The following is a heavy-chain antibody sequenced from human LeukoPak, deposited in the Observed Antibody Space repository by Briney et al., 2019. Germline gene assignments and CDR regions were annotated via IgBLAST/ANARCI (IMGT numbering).Heavy chain of an antibody. Sequence: SETLSLTCTVSGGSISSGSYYWSWIRQPAGKGLEWIGRIYTSGSTNYNPSLKSRVTISVDTSKNQFSLKLSSVTAADTAVYYCARDNRASGPQFLGGQGTLVTVSS. CDR1: GGSISSGSYY. D-gene: IGHD5-12*01. J-gene: IGHJ4*02. V-gene: IGHV4-61*02. CDR3: ARDNRASGPQFL. CDR2: IYTSGST.